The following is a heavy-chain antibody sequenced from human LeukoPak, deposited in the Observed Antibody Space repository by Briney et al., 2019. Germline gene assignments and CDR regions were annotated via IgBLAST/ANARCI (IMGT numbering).Heavy chain of an antibody. J-gene: IGHJ4*02. CDR2: ISDSADTI. D-gene: IGHD3-16*01. V-gene: IGHV3-11*01. CDR3: ARGGGDWGEGYFDY. CDR1: GFTFSDSY. Sequence: PGGSLRLSCAASGFTFSDSYMSWIRQVPGKGLEWISYISDSADTIYYADSVKGRFTISRDNAKNSLYLQINSLRAEDTGGYYGARGGGDWGEGYFDYWGQGTLVTVSS.